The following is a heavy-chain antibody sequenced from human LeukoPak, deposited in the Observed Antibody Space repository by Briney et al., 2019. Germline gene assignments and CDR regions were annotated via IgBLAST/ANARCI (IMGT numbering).Heavy chain of an antibody. D-gene: IGHD4-17*01. CDR1: GFTFSSYV. CDR3: AKVHYGDYQRRGFDY. CDR2: ISGSGGST. V-gene: IGHV3-23*01. J-gene: IGHJ4*02. Sequence: PGGSLRLSCAASGFTFSSYVMSWVRQAPGKGLEWVSAISGSGGSTYYADSVKGRFTISRDNSKNTLYLQMNSLRAEDTAVYYCAKVHYGDYQRRGFDYWGQGTLVTVSS.